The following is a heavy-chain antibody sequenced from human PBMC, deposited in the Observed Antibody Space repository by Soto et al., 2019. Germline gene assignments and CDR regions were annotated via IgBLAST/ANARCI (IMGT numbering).Heavy chain of an antibody. CDR1: GGSTSSGDYY. J-gene: IGHJ5*02. CDR3: ARTSPTMTIFGVVIPEWFDP. CDR2: IYYSGST. Sequence: SETLSLTCTVSGGSTSSGDYYWSWIRQPPGKGLEWIGYIYYSGSTFYNPSLKSRVTISVDTSKNQFSLNLSSVTAADTAVYYCARTSPTMTIFGVVIPEWFDPWGQGTLVTVSS. D-gene: IGHD3-3*01. V-gene: IGHV4-30-4*01.